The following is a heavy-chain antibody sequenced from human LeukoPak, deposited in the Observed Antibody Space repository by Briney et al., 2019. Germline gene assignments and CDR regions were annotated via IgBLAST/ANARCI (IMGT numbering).Heavy chain of an antibody. J-gene: IGHJ3*02. Sequence: ASVKVSCKASGYTFTGYYMHWVRQAPGQGLEWMGWINPNSGNTGYAQKFQGRVTITRNTSISTAYMELSSLRSEDTAVYYCAKVEGTIATIFGVVPSAFDIWGQGTMVTVSS. D-gene: IGHD3-3*01. CDR1: GYTFTGYY. V-gene: IGHV1-8*03. CDR3: AKVEGTIATIFGVVPSAFDI. CDR2: INPNSGNT.